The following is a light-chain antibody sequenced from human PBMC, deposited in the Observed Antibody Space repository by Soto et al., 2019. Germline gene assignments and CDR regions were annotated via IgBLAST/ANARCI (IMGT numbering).Light chain of an antibody. CDR2: GAS. V-gene: IGKV3-15*01. CDR1: QSVSSN. Sequence: EIELTQSPGTLSLSPGERATISCRASQSVSSNLAWYQQKPGQAPRLLIYGASTRATGIPARFSGSGSGTEFTLTISSLQSEDFAAYYCHQSQSCPRTFGQGTKVAIK. CDR3: HQSQSCPRT. J-gene: IGKJ1*01.